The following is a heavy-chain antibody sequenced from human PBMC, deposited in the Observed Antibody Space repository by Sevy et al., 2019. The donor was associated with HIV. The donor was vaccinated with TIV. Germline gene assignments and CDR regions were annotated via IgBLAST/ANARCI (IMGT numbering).Heavy chain of an antibody. CDR3: AKDSGVRTIWWYFDY. CDR1: GFTFDDYA. J-gene: IGHJ4*02. V-gene: IGHV3-9*01. Sequence: GGSLRLSCAASGFTFDDYAMHWVRQAPGKGLEWVSGVSWNSGTIAYADSVKGRFTISRDNAKNSLYLQMNSLRADDTALYYCAKDSGVRTIWWYFDYWGQGTLVTVSS. D-gene: IGHD2-8*02. CDR2: VSWNSGTI.